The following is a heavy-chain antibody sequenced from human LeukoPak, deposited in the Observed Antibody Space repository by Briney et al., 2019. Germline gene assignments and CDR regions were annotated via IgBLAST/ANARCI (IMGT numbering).Heavy chain of an antibody. J-gene: IGHJ4*02. D-gene: IGHD2-8*02. Sequence: PGGSLRLSCAASGFTCSSYAMHWVRQAPGKGVEWVAVISYDGSNKYYADSVKGRFTISRDNSKNTLYLQMNSLRAEDTAVYYCAREEYCRRSRFDYWGQGNLVTVSS. CDR1: GFTCSSYA. V-gene: IGHV3-30*04. CDR3: AREEYCRRSRFDY. CDR2: ISYDGSNK.